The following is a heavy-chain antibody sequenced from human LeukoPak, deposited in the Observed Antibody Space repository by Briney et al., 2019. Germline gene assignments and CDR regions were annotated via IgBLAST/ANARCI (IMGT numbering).Heavy chain of an antibody. J-gene: IGHJ4*02. V-gene: IGHV3-7*03. Sequence: GGSLRLSCAASGFTFSSYWMSWVRQAPGKGLEWVANIKQDGSEKYYVDSVKGRFTISRDNAKNSLYLQMNSLRAEDTAVYYCARVLRGYDILTGYSAIYYWGQGTLVTVSS. D-gene: IGHD3-9*01. CDR3: ARVLRGYDILTGYSAIYY. CDR1: GFTFSSYW. CDR2: IKQDGSEK.